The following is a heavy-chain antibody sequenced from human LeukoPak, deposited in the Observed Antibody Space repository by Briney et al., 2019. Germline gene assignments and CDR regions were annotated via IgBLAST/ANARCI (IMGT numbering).Heavy chain of an antibody. D-gene: IGHD3-22*01. CDR1: GFTFSSYD. CDR2: IGTAGDT. V-gene: IGHV3-13*01. Sequence: HPGGSLRLSCAASGFTFSSYDMHWVRQATGKGLEWVSAIGTAGDTYYPGSVKGRFTISRENAKNSLYLQMNSLRAGDTAVYYCARGDSSGYYPNWFDYWGQGTLVTVSS. CDR3: ARGDSSGYYPNWFDY. J-gene: IGHJ5*01.